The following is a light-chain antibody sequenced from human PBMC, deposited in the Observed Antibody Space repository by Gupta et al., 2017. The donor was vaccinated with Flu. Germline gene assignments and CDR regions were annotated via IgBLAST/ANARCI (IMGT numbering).Light chain of an antibody. CDR2: VAS. CDR3: QQLNTYPHT. V-gene: IGKV1-9*01. CDR1: QGISSY. J-gene: IGKJ2*01. Sequence: PSFLSASVGDRVSITCRASQGISSYLAWYQHKPGKAPNLLIYVASTLQSGVPSRFSGSASGTXFTLTIXSLQPEDFATYYCQQLNTYPHTFGXGTKLEI.